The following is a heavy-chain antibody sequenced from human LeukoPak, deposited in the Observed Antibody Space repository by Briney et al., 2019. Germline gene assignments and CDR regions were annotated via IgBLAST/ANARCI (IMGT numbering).Heavy chain of an antibody. CDR1: GFTFSSYG. CDR3: AKGRRTVTTYSDY. D-gene: IGHD4-17*01. Sequence: PGESLRLSCAASGFTFSSYGMHWVRQTPGKGLEWVAVISYDGSNKYYADSVKGRFTISRDNSKNTLYLQMNSLRAEDTAVYYCAKGRRTVTTYSDYWGQGTLVTVSS. CDR2: ISYDGSNK. J-gene: IGHJ4*02. V-gene: IGHV3-30*18.